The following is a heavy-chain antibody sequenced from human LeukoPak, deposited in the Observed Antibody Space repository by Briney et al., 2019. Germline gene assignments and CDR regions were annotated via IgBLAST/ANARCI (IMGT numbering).Heavy chain of an antibody. CDR1: GGSISSYY. D-gene: IGHD6-13*01. J-gene: IGHJ5*02. CDR3: AKHLTAAYSSPFDP. V-gene: IGHV4-59*01. CDR2: IYYSGST. Sequence: KPSETLSLTCTVSGGSISSYYWSWIRQPPGKGLEWNGYIYYSGSTNYNPSLKSRVTISVDTSKNQFSLKLSSVTAADTAVYYCAKHLTAAYSSPFDPWGQGTLVTVSS.